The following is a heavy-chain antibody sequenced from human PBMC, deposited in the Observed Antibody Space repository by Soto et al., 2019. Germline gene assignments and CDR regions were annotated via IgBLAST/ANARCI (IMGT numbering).Heavy chain of an antibody. J-gene: IGHJ4*02. CDR3: ARGDSSAWYRFDY. D-gene: IGHD6-19*01. Sequence: QVQLQESGPGLVKPSETLSLTCTVSGGSIISYYWSWIRQPAGKGLEWIGRIYTSGSTNYNPSLKGRVTISVDTSKNQFALKLSSVTAADTAVYYCARGDSSAWYRFDYWGQGTLVTVSS. CDR1: GGSIISYY. V-gene: IGHV4-4*07. CDR2: IYTSGST.